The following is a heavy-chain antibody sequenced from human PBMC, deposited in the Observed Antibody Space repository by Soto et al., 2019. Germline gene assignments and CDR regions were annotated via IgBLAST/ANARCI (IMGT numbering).Heavy chain of an antibody. D-gene: IGHD3-10*01. CDR1: GSSFSNFY. J-gene: IGHJ4*02. V-gene: IGHV4-4*07. CDR2: IYTSGAT. Sequence: KTSETLSLTCSVSGSSFSNFYWSWIRQPAGKGLEWIGHIYTSGATSYNPSLKSRVRMSVDTSQSQMSLSLTSVTAADTAVYYCARGGIQLSYAFDYWGQGILVTVSS. CDR3: ARGGIQLSYAFDY.